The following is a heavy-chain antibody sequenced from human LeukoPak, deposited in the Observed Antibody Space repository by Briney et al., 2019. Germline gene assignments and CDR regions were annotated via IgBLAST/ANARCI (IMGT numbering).Heavy chain of an antibody. CDR2: IYHSGST. CDR3: ASYSSSARTFDY. J-gene: IGHJ4*02. Sequence: SETLSLTCAVSGYSISSGYYWGWIRQPPGKGLEWIGSIYHSGSTYYNPSLKSRVTISVDTSKNQFSLKLSSVTAADMAVYYCASYSSSARTFDYWGQGTLVTVSS. D-gene: IGHD6-6*01. V-gene: IGHV4-38-2*01. CDR1: GYSISSGYY.